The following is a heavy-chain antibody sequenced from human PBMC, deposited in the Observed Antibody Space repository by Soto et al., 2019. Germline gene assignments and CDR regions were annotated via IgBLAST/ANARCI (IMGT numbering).Heavy chain of an antibody. J-gene: IGHJ4*02. CDR1: GFTFDDYA. D-gene: IGHD6-6*01. Sequence: GGSLRLSCAASGFTFDDYAMHWVRQAPGKGLEWVSGISWNSGSIGYADSVKGRFTISRDNAKNSLYLQMNSLRAEDTALYYCAKDTSSKAYSSSRFEGGFDYWGQGTLVTVSS. V-gene: IGHV3-9*01. CDR2: ISWNSGSI. CDR3: AKDTSSKAYSSSRFEGGFDY.